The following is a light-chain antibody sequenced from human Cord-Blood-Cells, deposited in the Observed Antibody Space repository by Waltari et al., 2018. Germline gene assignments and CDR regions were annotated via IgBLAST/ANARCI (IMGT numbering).Light chain of an antibody. CDR1: QSVSSY. Sequence: EIMLTQSPATLSLSPGERATLSCRASQSVSSYLAWYQQKPGQAPRLLIYDASNRATGIPARFSGSGSGTDFTRTISSLEPEDFAVYYCQQRSNWPALTFGGGTKVEIK. V-gene: IGKV3-11*01. CDR2: DAS. J-gene: IGKJ4*01. CDR3: QQRSNWPALT.